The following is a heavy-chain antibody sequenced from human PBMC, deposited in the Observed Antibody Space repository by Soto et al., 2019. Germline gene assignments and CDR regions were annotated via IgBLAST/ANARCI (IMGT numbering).Heavy chain of an antibody. Sequence: PGGSLRRSGAASGFTFISYAMSWVRQSPGKGLEWVSSISSSISYIYYADSVKGRFTISRDNAKNSLYLQMNSLRAEDTAVYYCARDLTNLRSGSAPHWGQGTLVTVSS. D-gene: IGHD2-15*01. CDR2: ISSSISYI. CDR3: ARDLTNLRSGSAPH. CDR1: GFTFISYA. V-gene: IGHV3-21*01. J-gene: IGHJ4*02.